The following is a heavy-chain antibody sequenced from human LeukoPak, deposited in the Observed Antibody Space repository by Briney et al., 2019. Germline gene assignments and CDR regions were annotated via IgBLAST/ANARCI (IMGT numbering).Heavy chain of an antibody. CDR1: GFTFSSHG. V-gene: IGHV3-30*18. Sequence: GGSLRLSCAASGFTFSSHGMHWVRQTPGKGLEWVAVISYDGSNKYYVDSVKGRFTISRDDSKNTLYLQMNSLRVEDTAVYYCAKDFEMATVNYYFDYWGQGTLVTVSP. CDR2: ISYDGSNK. J-gene: IGHJ4*02. D-gene: IGHD5-24*01. CDR3: AKDFEMATVNYYFDY.